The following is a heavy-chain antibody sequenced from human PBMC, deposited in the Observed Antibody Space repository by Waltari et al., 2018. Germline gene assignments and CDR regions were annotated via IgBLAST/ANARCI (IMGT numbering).Heavy chain of an antibody. Sequence: QVQLVQSGAEVKKPGASVKVSCKASGYTFTGYYMHWVRQAPGQGLEWMGRINPNSGGTNYAQKFQGRVTMTRDTSISTADMELSSLRSDDTAVYYCARDNGDYGWYFDLWGRGTPVTVSS. CDR3: ARDNGDYGWYFDL. V-gene: IGHV1-2*06. CDR2: INPNSGGT. CDR1: GYTFTGYY. D-gene: IGHD4-17*01. J-gene: IGHJ2*01.